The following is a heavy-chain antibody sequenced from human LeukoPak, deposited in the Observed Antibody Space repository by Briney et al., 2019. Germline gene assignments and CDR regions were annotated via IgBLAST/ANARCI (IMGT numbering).Heavy chain of an antibody. CDR1: GGSVSSYY. J-gene: IGHJ4*02. CDR2: IYHSGST. Sequence: SETLSLTCTVSGGSVSSYYWSWIRQPPGKGLEWIGYIYHSGSTNHSPSLKSRVTTSVDTSKNQFSLELSSVTAADTAVYFCASLGGYYDFWSGYRDYWGQGIPVTVSS. D-gene: IGHD3-3*01. V-gene: IGHV4-59*02. CDR3: ASLGGYYDFWSGYRDY.